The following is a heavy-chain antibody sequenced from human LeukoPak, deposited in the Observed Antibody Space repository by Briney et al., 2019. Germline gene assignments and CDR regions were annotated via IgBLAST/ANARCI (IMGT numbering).Heavy chain of an antibody. Sequence: PSETLSLTCTVSGGSISSYYWSWIRQPPGKGLEWIGSIYHSGSTYYNPSLKSRVTISVDTSKNQFSLKLSSVTAADTAVYYCARGECSGGSCPTALDYWGQGTLVTVSS. CDR1: GGSISSYY. J-gene: IGHJ4*02. CDR3: ARGECSGGSCPTALDY. CDR2: IYHSGST. V-gene: IGHV4-38-2*02. D-gene: IGHD2-15*01.